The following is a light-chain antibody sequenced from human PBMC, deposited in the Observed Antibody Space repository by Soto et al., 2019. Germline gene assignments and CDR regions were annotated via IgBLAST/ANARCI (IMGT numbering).Light chain of an antibody. V-gene: IGLV2-23*02. CDR1: SSDVGTYTP. CDR3: SSYAGPITFYV. CDR2: EVN. J-gene: IGLJ1*01. Sequence: QSVLTQPASVSGSPGQSITISCTGTSSDVGTYTPVSWYQQHPGKAPKLVIYEVNKRPAGVSKRFSGSKSGDTASLTISGLQAEDKADYYCSSYAGPITFYVFGTGTKLTVL.